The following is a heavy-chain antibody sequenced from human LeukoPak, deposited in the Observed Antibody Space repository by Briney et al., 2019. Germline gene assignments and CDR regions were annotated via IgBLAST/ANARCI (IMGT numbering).Heavy chain of an antibody. Sequence: PSETLSLTCAVYGGSFSGYYWGWIRQPPGKGLEWIGSFYYNGKTYYNPSLRSRVTISADTSKNQFSLKLSSVTAADTAVYYCARRPIRDALDIWGQGTMVTVSS. CDR1: GGSFSGYY. CDR2: FYYNGKT. V-gene: IGHV4-39*01. CDR3: ARRPIRDALDI. D-gene: IGHD6-25*01. J-gene: IGHJ3*02.